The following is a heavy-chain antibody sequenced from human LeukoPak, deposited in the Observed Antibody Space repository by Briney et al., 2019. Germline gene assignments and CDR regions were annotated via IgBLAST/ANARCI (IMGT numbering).Heavy chain of an antibody. Sequence: ASVKVSCKASGYTFIGYYIHWVRQAPGQGLEWMGWINPNSGGTNYAQKFQGRVTLTRDTSISTVYMELSGLRSDDTAVYYCARTTTSHGDYWGQGTLVIVSS. J-gene: IGHJ4*02. D-gene: IGHD1-14*01. CDR2: INPNSGGT. CDR1: GYTFIGYY. CDR3: ARTTTSHGDY. V-gene: IGHV1-2*02.